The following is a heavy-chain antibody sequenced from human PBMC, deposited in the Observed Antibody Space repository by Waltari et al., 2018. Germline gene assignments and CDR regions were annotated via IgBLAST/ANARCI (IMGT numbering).Heavy chain of an antibody. CDR1: GFTFSNAW. CDR2: IKSRTNGETT. V-gene: IGHV3-15*01. D-gene: IGHD3-3*02. J-gene: IGHJ4*02. CDR3: TTIFGVVTTDRFDY. Sequence: EVQLVESGGGLVMPGGSLRLSCAASGFTFSNAWMSWVRQAPGKGLEWIGRIKSRTNGETTDFAAPGKGRFTISRDDSKNTLYLQMNSLETEDTAVYYCTTIFGVVTTDRFDYWGQGTLVAVSA.